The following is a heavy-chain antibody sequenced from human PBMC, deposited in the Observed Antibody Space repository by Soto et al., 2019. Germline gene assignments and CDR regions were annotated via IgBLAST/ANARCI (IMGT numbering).Heavy chain of an antibody. CDR2: ISYTGRT. CDR1: GDSVTSGSYY. Sequence: QVQLQESAPELVKPSETLSLTCIVSGDSVTSGSYYWTWLRQPPGKGLEWIGYISYTGRTKYNPSLQSRVTISVDTSKNDFSLNLSSVTAADTAVYFCAREWGLLPYYVMNVWGHGTAVTVSS. D-gene: IGHD7-27*01. CDR3: AREWGLLPYYVMNV. J-gene: IGHJ6*02. V-gene: IGHV4-61*03.